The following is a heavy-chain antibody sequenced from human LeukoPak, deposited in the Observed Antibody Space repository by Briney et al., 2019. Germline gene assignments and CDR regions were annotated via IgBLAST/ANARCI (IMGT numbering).Heavy chain of an antibody. Sequence: GGPLRLSCAAPGFPLRSNYMSWVRQAPGKGLEWVSFIKTGGSTYYADSVKGRFTISRDNSKNTLYLQMNSLRVEDTAVYYCAKTTVTSLLDYWGRGTLVTVSS. V-gene: IGHV3-66*01. CDR1: GFPLRSNY. J-gene: IGHJ4*02. CDR3: AKTTVTSLLDY. CDR2: IKTGGST. D-gene: IGHD4-17*01.